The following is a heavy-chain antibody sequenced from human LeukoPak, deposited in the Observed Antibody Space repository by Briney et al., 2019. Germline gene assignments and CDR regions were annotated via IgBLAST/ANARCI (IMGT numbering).Heavy chain of an antibody. CDR3: ARLYDSSGYYYPFDY. J-gene: IGHJ4*02. Sequence: PSETLSLTCTVSGGSISSYYWSWIRQPPGKGLEWIGYIYYSGSTNYNPSLKSRVTISVDTSKNHFSLKLSSVTAADTAVYYCARLYDSSGYYYPFDYWGQGTLVTVPS. CDR1: GGSISSYY. V-gene: IGHV4-59*08. D-gene: IGHD3-22*01. CDR2: IYYSGST.